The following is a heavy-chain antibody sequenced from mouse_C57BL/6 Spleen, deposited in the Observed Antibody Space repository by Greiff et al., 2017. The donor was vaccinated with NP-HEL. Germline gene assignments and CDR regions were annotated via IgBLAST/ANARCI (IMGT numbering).Heavy chain of an antibody. CDR3: TVYYYDWYFDV. CDR2: IRLKSDNYAT. J-gene: IGHJ1*03. CDR1: GFTFSNYW. D-gene: IGHD1-1*01. V-gene: IGHV6-3*01. Sequence: EVKVEESGGGLVQPGGSMKLSCVASGFTFSNYWMNWVRQSPEKGLEWVAQIRLKSDNYATHYAESVKGRFTISRDDSKSSVYLQMNNLRAEDTGIYYCTVYYYDWYFDVWGTGTTVTVSS.